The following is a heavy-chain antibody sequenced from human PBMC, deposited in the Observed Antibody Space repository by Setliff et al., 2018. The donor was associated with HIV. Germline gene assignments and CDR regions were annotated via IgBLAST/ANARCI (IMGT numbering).Heavy chain of an antibody. J-gene: IGHJ4*02. Sequence: PSETLSLTCTVSGVSGGSSNNYQWSWIRQPPGKGLEWIGYNYTSGSSNYNPSLKSRVTISGDTSKRQFSLKMSSGTAADTAVSYCARGEPVDILTGYFDYWGQGTLVTVSS. V-gene: IGHV4-4*08. D-gene: IGHD3-9*01. CDR1: GGSSNNYQ. CDR2: NYTSGSS. CDR3: ARGEPVDILTGYFDY.